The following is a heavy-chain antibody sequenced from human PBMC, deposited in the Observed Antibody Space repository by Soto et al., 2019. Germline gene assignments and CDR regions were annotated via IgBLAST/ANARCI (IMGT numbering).Heavy chain of an antibody. Sequence: GGSLRLSCAASGFTFSSYAMSWVRQAPGKGLEWVSATSGSGGSTYYAGSVKGRFTISRDNSKNTLYLQMNSLRAEDTAVYYCAKSAGDCSSTSCQYYYYYGMDVWAQGTTVTVSS. CDR3: AKSAGDCSSTSCQYYYYYGMDV. J-gene: IGHJ6*02. CDR2: TSGSGGST. CDR1: GFTFSSYA. D-gene: IGHD2-2*01. V-gene: IGHV3-23*01.